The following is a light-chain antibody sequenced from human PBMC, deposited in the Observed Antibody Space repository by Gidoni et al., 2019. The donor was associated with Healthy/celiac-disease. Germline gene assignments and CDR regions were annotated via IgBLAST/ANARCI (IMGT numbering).Light chain of an antibody. CDR3: QAWDSSTGVV. CDR1: KLGDKY. J-gene: IGLJ2*01. V-gene: IGLV3-1*01. CDR2: QDS. Sequence: SSELTQPPSVSVSPGQTASITCSGDKLGDKYACWYQQKPGQSPVLVIYQDSKRPSGIPARFSGSNSGNTATLTISGTQAMDEADYYCQAWDSSTGVVFGGGTKLTVL.